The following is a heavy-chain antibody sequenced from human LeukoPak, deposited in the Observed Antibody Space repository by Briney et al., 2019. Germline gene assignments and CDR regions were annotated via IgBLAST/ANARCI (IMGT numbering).Heavy chain of an antibody. CDR3: RVGSSGYVGWYFDL. CDR2: IYYSGST. V-gene: IGHV4-39*01. J-gene: IGHJ2*01. CDR1: GGSISSSSYY. D-gene: IGHD3-22*01. Sequence: PSETLSLTCTVSGGSISSSSYYWGWIRQPPGKGPEWIGSIYYSGSTYYNPSLKSRVTISVDTSKNQFSLKLSSVTAADTAVYYCRVGSSGYVGWYFDLWGRGTLATVSS.